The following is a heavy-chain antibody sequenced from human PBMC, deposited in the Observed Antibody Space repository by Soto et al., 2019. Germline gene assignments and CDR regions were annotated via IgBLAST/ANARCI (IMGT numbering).Heavy chain of an antibody. CDR3: ARQAAAGKYYYAIDV. D-gene: IGHD6-13*01. Sequence: PGESLKISCKGSGYSFTNYWIGWVRQLPGKSLEGMVIIYPGDSDTRYSSSFQGQFNISADKPINTTYLQWSSLKASDTAIYYFARQAAAGKYYYAIDVWGQGTSVTGSS. V-gene: IGHV5-51*01. J-gene: IGHJ6*02. CDR2: IYPGDSDT. CDR1: GYSFTNYW.